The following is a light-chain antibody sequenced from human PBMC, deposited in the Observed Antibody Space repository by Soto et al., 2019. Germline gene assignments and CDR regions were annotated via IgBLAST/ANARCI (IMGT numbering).Light chain of an antibody. Sequence: QLVLTQPASVSGSPGQSITISCTGTSSDVGNNNLVSWYQQHPGKAPKLMIYEGSKRPSGVSNRFSGSKSGNTASLTISGLQAEDEADYHCCSFAGSSTSVVFGGGTKLTVL. CDR2: EGS. V-gene: IGLV2-23*01. CDR3: CSFAGSSTSVV. CDR1: SSDVGNNNL. J-gene: IGLJ2*01.